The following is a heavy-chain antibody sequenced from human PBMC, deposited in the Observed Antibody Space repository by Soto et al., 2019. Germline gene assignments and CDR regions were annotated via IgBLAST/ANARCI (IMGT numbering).Heavy chain of an antibody. CDR3: VRVIPGAEAWFDP. CDR1: GYTFTNFG. V-gene: IGHV1-18*01. CDR2: ISAYTDDP. Sequence: GASVKVSCKASGYTFTNFGVTWVRQAPGQGLEWMGWISAYTDDPNYAQKFQGRVTMTIDTSTSTAYMDLRSLTSDDTAVYYCVRVIPGAEAWFDPWGQGTLVTVSS. D-gene: IGHD2-2*01. J-gene: IGHJ5*02.